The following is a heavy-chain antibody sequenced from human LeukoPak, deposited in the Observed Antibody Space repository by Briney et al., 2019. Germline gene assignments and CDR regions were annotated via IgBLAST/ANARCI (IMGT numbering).Heavy chain of an antibody. J-gene: IGHJ4*02. CDR1: GFTFSSYA. V-gene: IGHV3-23*01. CDR2: ISASGGST. CDR3: ARKIGFCSSGSCYFDF. D-gene: IGHD2-15*01. Sequence: PGGSLRLSCAASGFTFSSYAMSWVLQAPGKGPEWVSAISASGGSTFYVDSVKGRFIISRDNSKNTVYLQMDSLRAEDTAVYYCARKIGFCSSGSCYFDFWGLGTLVTVSS.